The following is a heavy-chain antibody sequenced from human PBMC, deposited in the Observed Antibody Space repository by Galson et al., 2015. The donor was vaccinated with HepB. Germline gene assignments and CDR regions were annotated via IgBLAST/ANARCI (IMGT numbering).Heavy chain of an antibody. CDR3: ARHVGVPPDY. V-gene: IGHV5-10-1*01. D-gene: IGHD3-10*01. CDR1: GYSFSNYW. CDR2: IDPSDSYT. J-gene: IGHJ4*02. Sequence: QSGAEVKKPGESLRISCKGSGYSFSNYWISWVRQMPGKGLEWMGRIDPSDSYTNYSPSFQGHVTIPADKSISTAYLQWSSLKASDSAMYYCARHVGVPPDYWGQGTLVTVSS.